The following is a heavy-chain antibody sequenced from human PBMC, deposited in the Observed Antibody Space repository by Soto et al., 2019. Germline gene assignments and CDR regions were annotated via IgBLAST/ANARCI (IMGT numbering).Heavy chain of an antibody. CDR1: GGTFSSYT. D-gene: IGHD2-2*01. CDR3: ASSHCSSTSCLIDY. Sequence: QVQLVQSGAEVKKPGSSVKVSCKASGGTFSSYTISWVRQAPGQGLEWMGRIIPILGIANYAQKFQGRVTITADKSTSTAYMELRSLRSEDTAVYYCASSHCSSTSCLIDYWGQGTLVTVSS. J-gene: IGHJ4*02. V-gene: IGHV1-69*02. CDR2: IIPILGIA.